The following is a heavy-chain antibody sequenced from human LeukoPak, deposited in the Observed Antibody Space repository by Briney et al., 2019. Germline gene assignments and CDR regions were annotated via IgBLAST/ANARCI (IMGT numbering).Heavy chain of an antibody. D-gene: IGHD1-26*01. CDR1: GFXFNYCW. Sequence: PGGSLRLSCAASGFXFNYCWIHWFRQAPGKGLVWVSCVTHDGSDTSYADSVKGRFTISRDNAKNTLYLEMNSLRAEDTAVYYCARDTTPFGYSYDSWGQGTLVTVSS. CDR3: ARDTTPFGYSYDS. CDR2: VTHDGSDT. V-gene: IGHV3-74*01. J-gene: IGHJ4*02.